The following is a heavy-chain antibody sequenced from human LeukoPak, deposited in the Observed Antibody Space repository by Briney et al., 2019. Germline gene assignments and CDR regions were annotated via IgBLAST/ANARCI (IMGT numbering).Heavy chain of an antibody. CDR3: GRDRDAADY. Sequence: GGSLRLSCAASGFTFSRYYMSWVRQNPEKGLEWVANIKHDGSEKYYVDSVKGRFTISRDNAKDSLSLQMNCLRDEDTGVYYCGRDRDAADYWGQGIVVTVSS. V-gene: IGHV3-7*01. CDR1: GFTFSRYY. CDR2: IKHDGSEK. D-gene: IGHD2-15*01. J-gene: IGHJ4*02.